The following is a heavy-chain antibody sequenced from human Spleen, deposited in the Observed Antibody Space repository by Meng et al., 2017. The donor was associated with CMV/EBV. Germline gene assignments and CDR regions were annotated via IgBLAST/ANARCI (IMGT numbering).Heavy chain of an antibody. V-gene: IGHV4-61*01. CDR2: IYYSGST. J-gene: IGHJ4*02. D-gene: IGHD3-22*01. CDR1: SSGTYY. CDR3: ARGAFGAYYYASSGYLPY. Sequence: SSGTYYWSWFRPPPGKGLEWIGYIYYSGSTNYNPSLKSRVTISVDTSKNQFSLKLTSVTAADTAVYYCARGAFGAYYYASSGYLPYWGQGTLVTVSS.